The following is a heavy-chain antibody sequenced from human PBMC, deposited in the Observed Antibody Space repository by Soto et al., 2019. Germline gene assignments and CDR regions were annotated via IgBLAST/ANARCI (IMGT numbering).Heavy chain of an antibody. V-gene: IGHV4-59*01. CDR2: IYYSGST. D-gene: IGHD5-12*01. Sequence: SETLSLTCTVSGGSISSYYWSWIRQPPGKGLEWIGYIYYSGSTNYNPSLKSRVTISVDTSKNQFSLKLSSVTAADTAVYYCARLRSVEGIDYWGQGTLVTVSS. CDR1: GGSISSYY. CDR3: ARLRSVEGIDY. J-gene: IGHJ4*02.